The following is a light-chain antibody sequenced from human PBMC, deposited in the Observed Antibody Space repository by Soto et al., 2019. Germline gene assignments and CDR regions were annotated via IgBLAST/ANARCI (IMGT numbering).Light chain of an antibody. CDR3: QQYNNWPWT. CDR2: DAS. CDR1: QSVSTN. V-gene: IGKV3-15*01. Sequence: EIVMTQSPVTLSVSPGERATLSCRASQSVSTNLAWYQQKPGQAPRLLIYDASTRATGIPTRFSGSGSGTDFTLTISSLQSEDFAVYYCQQYNNWPWTFGQGTKVDIK. J-gene: IGKJ1*01.